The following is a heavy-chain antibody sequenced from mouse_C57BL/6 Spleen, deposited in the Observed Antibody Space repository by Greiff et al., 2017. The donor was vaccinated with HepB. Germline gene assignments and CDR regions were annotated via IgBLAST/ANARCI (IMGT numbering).Heavy chain of an antibody. Sequence: QVQLQQPGAELVKPGASVKMSCNASGYTFTSYWITWVKQRPGQGLEWIGDIYPGSGSTNYNEKFKSKATLTVDTSSSTAYMQLSSLTSEDSAVYYCARKGNMGNYVPFDYWGQGTTLTVSS. CDR2: IYPGSGST. CDR1: GYTFTSYW. CDR3: ARKGNMGNYVPFDY. D-gene: IGHD2-1*01. V-gene: IGHV1-55*01. J-gene: IGHJ2*01.